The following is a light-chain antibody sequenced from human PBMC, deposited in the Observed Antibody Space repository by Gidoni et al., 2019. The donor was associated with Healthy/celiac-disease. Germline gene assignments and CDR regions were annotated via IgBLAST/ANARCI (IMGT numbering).Light chain of an antibody. J-gene: IGKJ4*01. V-gene: IGKV3-11*01. Sequence: EIVLTQSPATLSLSPGERATLSCRASQRVSSYLAWYQQQPGQAPRLLIYDASNRATGIPARFSGSGSGTDFTITISSIEPEDFAVYYCQQRSNWHPLTFGGGTKVEIK. CDR1: QRVSSY. CDR2: DAS. CDR3: QQRSNWHPLT.